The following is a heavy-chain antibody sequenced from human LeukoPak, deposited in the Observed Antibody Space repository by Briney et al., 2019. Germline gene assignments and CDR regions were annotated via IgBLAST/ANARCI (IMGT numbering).Heavy chain of an antibody. CDR1: GGSISSSSYY. CDR2: IYYSGST. CDR3: ARRGRGVATQGFDY. V-gene: IGHV4-39*01. Sequence: SETLSLTCAVSGGSISSSSYYWGWIRQPPGKGLEWIGSIYYSGSTYYNPSLKSRVTISVDTSKNQFSLKLSSVTAADTAVYYCARRGRGVATQGFDYWGQGTLVTVSS. J-gene: IGHJ4*02. D-gene: IGHD5-12*01.